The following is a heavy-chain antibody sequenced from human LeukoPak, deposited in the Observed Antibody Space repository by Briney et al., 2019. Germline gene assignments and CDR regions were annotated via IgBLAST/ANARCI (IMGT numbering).Heavy chain of an antibody. CDR1: GGSISSGVYS. D-gene: IGHD3-10*01. V-gene: IGHV4-30-2*01. Sequence: PSETLSLTCAVSGGSISSGVYSWNWIRQPPGKGLEWIGYIYHSGSTYYNPSLKSRVTISVDRSKNQFSLKLSSVTAADTAVYYCGRNTYYYGSGNYRDAFDIWGQGTMVTVSS. J-gene: IGHJ3*02. CDR3: GRNTYYYGSGNYRDAFDI. CDR2: IYHSGST.